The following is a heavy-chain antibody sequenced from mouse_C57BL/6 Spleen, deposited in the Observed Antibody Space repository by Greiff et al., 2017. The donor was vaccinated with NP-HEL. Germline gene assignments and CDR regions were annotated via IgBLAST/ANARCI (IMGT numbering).Heavy chain of an antibody. CDR1: GYTFTSYW. V-gene: IGHV1-69*01. Sequence: QVQLQQPGAELVMPGASVKLSCKASGYTFTSYWMHWVKQRPGQGLEWIGEIDPSDSYTNYNQKFKGKSTLTVDKSSRTAYMQLSSLTSEDSAVYYCARNWDWYFDVWGTGTTVTVSS. CDR3: ARNWDWYFDV. CDR2: IDPSDSYT. J-gene: IGHJ1*03. D-gene: IGHD4-1*01.